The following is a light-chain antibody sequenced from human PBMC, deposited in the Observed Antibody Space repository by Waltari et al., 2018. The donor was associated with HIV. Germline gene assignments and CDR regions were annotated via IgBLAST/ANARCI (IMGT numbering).Light chain of an antibody. V-gene: IGKV3-15*01. CDR2: DSS. CDR3: QSYSDWPRA. J-gene: IGKJ1*01. Sequence: EIVLTQFPAALSVSPGERASLSCIASQSVSTNLAWYHQVSGQAPRLLLSDSSNRATGVPDRFSGSGSGTHFTLTISSLQSEDSGVYYCQSYSDWPRAFGLGTKVEV. CDR1: QSVSTN.